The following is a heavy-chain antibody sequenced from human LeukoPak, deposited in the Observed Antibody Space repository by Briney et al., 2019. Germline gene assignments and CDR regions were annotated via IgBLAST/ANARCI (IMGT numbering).Heavy chain of an antibody. J-gene: IGHJ5*02. CDR3: ARDRTDYDILTASENWFDP. V-gene: IGHV4-61*02. D-gene: IGHD3-9*01. CDR2: VYTSGTT. CDR1: GGSISSSSYY. Sequence: PSQTLSLTCTVSGGSISSSSYYWSWIRQPAGKGLEWIGRVYTSGTTNYNPSLKSRVTISLDTSRNQFSLKLSSVTAADTAVYYCARDRTDYDILTASENWFDPWGQGTLVTVSS.